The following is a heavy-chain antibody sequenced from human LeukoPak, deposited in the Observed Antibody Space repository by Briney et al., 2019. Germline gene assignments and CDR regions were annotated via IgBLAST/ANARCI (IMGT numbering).Heavy chain of an antibody. Sequence: ASVKVSRKASGYTFTSYYMHWVRQAPGHGLEWMGIINPSGGSTSYAQKFQGRVTMTRDTSTSTVYMELSSLRSEDTAVYYCARDQVPAAIGGGGGPLDPWGQGTLVTVSS. CDR2: INPSGGST. D-gene: IGHD2-2*02. J-gene: IGHJ5*02. CDR3: ARDQVPAAIGGGGGPLDP. V-gene: IGHV1-46*01. CDR1: GYTFTSYY.